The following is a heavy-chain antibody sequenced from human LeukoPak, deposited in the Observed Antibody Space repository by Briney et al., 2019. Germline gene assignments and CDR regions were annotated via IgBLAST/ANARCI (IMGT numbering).Heavy chain of an antibody. J-gene: IGHJ5*02. CDR2: IIPIFGTA. CDR3: ARGRGTPNHRSSTSCYYCRGIDP. V-gene: IGHV1-69*13. CDR1: GGTFSSYA. D-gene: IGHD2-2*01. Sequence: SVKVSCKASGGTFSSYAISWVRQAPGQGLEWMGGIIPIFGTASYAQKFQGRVTITADESTSTAYMELSSLRSEDTAVYYCARGRGTPNHRSSTSCYYCRGIDPWGQGTLVTVSS.